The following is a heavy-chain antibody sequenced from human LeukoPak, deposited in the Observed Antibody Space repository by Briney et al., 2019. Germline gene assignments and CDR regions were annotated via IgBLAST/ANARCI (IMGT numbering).Heavy chain of an antibody. D-gene: IGHD6-13*01. CDR2: ISQSGSP. J-gene: IGHJ4*02. Sequence: PSETLSLTCTVSGYSISNNYYWGWIRQPPGKGLEWIGSISQSGSPYYSPSLRGRVTISVDTSKNHFSLKLSSVTVADTAPYLREPITAAGLAKDWGQGILVTVSS. CDR3: EPITAAGLAKD. V-gene: IGHV4-38-2*02. CDR1: GYSISNNYY.